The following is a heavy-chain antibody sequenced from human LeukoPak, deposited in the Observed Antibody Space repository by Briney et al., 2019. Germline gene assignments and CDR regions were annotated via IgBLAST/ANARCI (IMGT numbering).Heavy chain of an antibody. J-gene: IGHJ4*02. CDR2: ISGSGGST. Sequence: PGGSLRLSCAASGFTFSSHGMHWVRQAPGKGLEWVSAISGSGGSTYYADSVKGRFTIPRDNSKSTLYLQMNSLRAEDTAVYYCAKESEKVVRGATTDYWGQGTLVTVSS. V-gene: IGHV3-23*01. D-gene: IGHD1-26*01. CDR3: AKESEKVVRGATTDY. CDR1: GFTFSSHG.